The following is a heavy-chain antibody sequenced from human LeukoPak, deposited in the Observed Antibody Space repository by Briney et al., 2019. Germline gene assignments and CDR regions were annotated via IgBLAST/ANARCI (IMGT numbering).Heavy chain of an antibody. D-gene: IGHD5-12*01. CDR3: ARGGGYASPIGY. V-gene: IGHV4-59*01. CDR1: GGSISTYY. J-gene: IGHJ4*02. Sequence: NPSETLSLTCTLSGGSISTYYWSWILQPPGKGLEWIGYIYHSGSTNYNPSLKSRVTISVDTSKNQFSLKLSSMTAADTAVYYCARGGGYASPIGYWGQGALVTVSS. CDR2: IYHSGST.